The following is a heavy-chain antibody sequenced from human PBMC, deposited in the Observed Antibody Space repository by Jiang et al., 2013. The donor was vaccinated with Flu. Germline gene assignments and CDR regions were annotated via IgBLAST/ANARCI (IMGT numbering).Heavy chain of an antibody. CDR2: ISSSGSTI. J-gene: IGHJ4*02. Sequence: VQLVESGGGLVQPGGSLRLSCAASGFTFSSYEMNWVRQAPGKGLEWVSYISSSGSTIYYADSVKGRFTISRDNAKNSLYLQMNSLRAEDTAVYYCARDPAYGYYDSSGYSNFDYWGQGTLVTVSS. CDR3: ARDPAYGYYDSSGYSNFDY. V-gene: IGHV3-48*03. D-gene: IGHD3-22*01. CDR1: GFTFSSYE.